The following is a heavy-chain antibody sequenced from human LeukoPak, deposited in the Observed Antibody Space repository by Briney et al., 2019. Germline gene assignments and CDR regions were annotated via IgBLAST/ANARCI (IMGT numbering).Heavy chain of an antibody. V-gene: IGHV3-15*07. CDR3: TTLKYSSGWYIDY. CDR2: IKSKTDGGTT. Sequence: GGSLRLSCAASGFTFSNAWMNWVRQAPGKGLEWVGRIKSKTDGGTTDYAAPVKGRFTISRDDSKSTLYLQMNSLKTEDTAVYYCTTLKYSSGWYIDYWGQGTLVTVSS. D-gene: IGHD6-19*01. J-gene: IGHJ4*02. CDR1: GFTFSNAW.